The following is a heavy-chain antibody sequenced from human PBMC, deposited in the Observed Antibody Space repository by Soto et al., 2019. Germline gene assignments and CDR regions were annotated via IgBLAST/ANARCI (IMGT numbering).Heavy chain of an antibody. D-gene: IGHD6-19*01. CDR3: ARDRRAYSSGGFDP. CDR1: GFTFSSYS. V-gene: IGHV3-21*01. J-gene: IGHJ5*02. Sequence: LRLSCAAPGFTFSSYSMNWFRQAPGKGLEWVSSISSSSSYIYYADSVKGRFTISRDNAKNSLYLQMNSLRAEDTAVYYCARDRRAYSSGGFDPWGQGTLVTVSS. CDR2: ISSSSSYI.